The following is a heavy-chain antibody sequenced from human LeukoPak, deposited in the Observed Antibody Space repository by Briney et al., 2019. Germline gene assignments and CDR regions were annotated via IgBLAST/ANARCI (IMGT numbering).Heavy chain of an antibody. CDR2: IYVDGTT. D-gene: IGHD5-24*01. CDR3: ARGDGYNFFDY. V-gene: IGHV3-53*01. J-gene: IGHJ4*02. CDR1: GFTVSSNY. Sequence: GGSLRLSCAASGFTVSSNYMCWVRQAPGKGLEWVSVIYVDGTTYYADSVKGRFTISRDNPKNTLSLQMNSLRAEDTAVYYCARGDGYNFFDYWGQGTLVTVSS.